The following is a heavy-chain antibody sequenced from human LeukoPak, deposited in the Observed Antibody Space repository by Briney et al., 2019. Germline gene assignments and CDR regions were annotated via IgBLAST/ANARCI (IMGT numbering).Heavy chain of an antibody. V-gene: IGHV3-21*01. CDR1: GFTFSTYS. CDR3: ARDDSYYDFWSGYRGMSY. D-gene: IGHD3-3*01. J-gene: IGHJ4*02. CDR2: ISSSSTYI. Sequence: GGSLRLSCAASGFTFSTYSMNWVRQAPGKGLEWVSSISSSSTYIYYADSVKGRFTISRDNSKNTLYLQMNSLRAEDTAVYYCARDDSYYDFWSGYRGMSYWGQGTLVTVSS.